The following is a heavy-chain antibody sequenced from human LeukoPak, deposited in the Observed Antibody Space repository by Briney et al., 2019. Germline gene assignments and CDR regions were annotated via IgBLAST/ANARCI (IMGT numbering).Heavy chain of an antibody. V-gene: IGHV4-38-2*02. CDR2: ISHSGSP. CDR3: ARNPVVPATSMQLDWYLYL. CDR1: GYSISSGYY. J-gene: IGHJ2*01. D-gene: IGHD2-21*02. Sequence: SETLSLTCTVSGYSISSGYYWGWIRQPPGKGLEWIGSISHSGSPYYNPSLKSRVTISVHTSKNQFSLKLRSVTAADTAVYYCARNPVVPATSMQLDWYLYLWGRGTVVTVSS.